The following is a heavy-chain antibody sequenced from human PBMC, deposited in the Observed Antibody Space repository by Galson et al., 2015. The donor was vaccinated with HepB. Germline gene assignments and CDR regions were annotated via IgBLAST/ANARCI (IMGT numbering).Heavy chain of an antibody. D-gene: IGHD2-8*02. CDR1: GFNFGSYF. Sequence: LRLSCAASGFNFGSYFMTWVRQAPGKGLEWVAKIKPDGSEEFYVDSVKGRFTISRDNAKSSLYLRMNSLRAEDTAIYYCAKEDWWRFNYWGQGALVTVSS. J-gene: IGHJ4*02. CDR3: AKEDWWRFNY. CDR2: IKPDGSEE. V-gene: IGHV3-7*03.